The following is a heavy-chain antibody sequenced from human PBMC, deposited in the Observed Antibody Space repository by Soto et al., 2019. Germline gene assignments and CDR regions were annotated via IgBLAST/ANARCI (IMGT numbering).Heavy chain of an antibody. CDR2: TSSDGSSQ. V-gene: IGHV3-30-3*01. Sequence: QLVESGGGVVQPGRSLKLSCAASGFPFSTYVMHWVRQAPGKGLDWVALTSSDGSSQYYADSVKGRFTISRDNSNGTLYLQMNSLRPERTAVYYCARDFLEDYGIQKVPKSYFDSWGQGTLVTVSA. CDR1: GFPFSTYV. D-gene: IGHD4-17*01. CDR3: ARDFLEDYGIQKVPKSYFDS. J-gene: IGHJ4*02.